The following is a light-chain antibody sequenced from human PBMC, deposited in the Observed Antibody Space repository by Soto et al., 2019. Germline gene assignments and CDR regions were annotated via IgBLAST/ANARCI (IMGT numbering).Light chain of an antibody. CDR1: QSVSSY. V-gene: IGKV3-11*01. CDR2: DAS. CDR3: QQRSNWPALT. Sequence: EIVLTQSPATLSLSPGERATLSCRASQSVSSYLAWYQQKPSQATRLLIYDASNRATSIPARFSGSESGTNFTLTISSLEPEDFAVYYCQQRSNWPALTFGGGTKVDIK. J-gene: IGKJ4*01.